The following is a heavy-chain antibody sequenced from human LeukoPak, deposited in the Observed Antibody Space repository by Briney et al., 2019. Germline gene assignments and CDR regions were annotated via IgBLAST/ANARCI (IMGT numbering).Heavy chain of an antibody. D-gene: IGHD2-8*01. CDR3: TRTVLDCANGVCYDY. J-gene: IGHJ4*02. Sequence: GASVKVSCKTSGYTFTTYGISWVRQAPGQGLEWMGWISPYNGNTNYVQKLPGRVTVTTDTSTSTAYMELRSLRSDDTAVYYCTRTVLDCANGVCYDYWGQGTLVTVSS. V-gene: IGHV1-18*01. CDR2: ISPYNGNT. CDR1: GYTFTTYG.